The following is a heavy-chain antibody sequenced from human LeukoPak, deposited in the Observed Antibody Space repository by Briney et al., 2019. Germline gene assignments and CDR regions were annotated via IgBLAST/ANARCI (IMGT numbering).Heavy chain of an antibody. CDR2: INPNSGGT. J-gene: IGHJ5*02. Sequence: GASVKVSCKASGGTFSSYAISWVRQAPGQGLEWMGWINPNSGGTNYAQKFQGRVTMTRDTSISTAYMELSRLRSDGTAVYYCARDTGNWFDPWGQGTLVTVSS. D-gene: IGHD3-10*01. CDR1: GGTFSSYA. CDR3: ARDTGNWFDP. V-gene: IGHV1-2*02.